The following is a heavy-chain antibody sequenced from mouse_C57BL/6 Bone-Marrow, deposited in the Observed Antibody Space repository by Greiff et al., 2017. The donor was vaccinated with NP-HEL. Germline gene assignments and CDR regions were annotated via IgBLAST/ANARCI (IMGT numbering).Heavy chain of an antibody. CDR1: GYTFTSYW. CDR3: ARCGHYYGSSYGYYAMDY. V-gene: IGHV1-59*01. D-gene: IGHD1-1*01. Sequence: QVQLKQPGAELVRPGTSVKLSCKASGYTFTSYWMHWVKQRPGQGLEWIGVIDPSDSYTNYNQKFKGKATLTVDTSSSTAYMQLSSLTSEDSAVYYCARCGHYYGSSYGYYAMDYWGQGTSVTVSS. J-gene: IGHJ4*01. CDR2: IDPSDSYT.